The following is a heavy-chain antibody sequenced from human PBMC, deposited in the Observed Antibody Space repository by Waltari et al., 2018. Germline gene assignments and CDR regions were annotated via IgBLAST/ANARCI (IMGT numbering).Heavy chain of an antibody. CDR3: AREPSARATIFGVVIPGGDY. J-gene: IGHJ4*02. V-gene: IGHV3-21*01. D-gene: IGHD3-3*01. CDR2: ISSSSRYI. CDR1: GFNFSSYS. Sequence: EVQLVESGGGLVKPGGSLRLSCAASGFNFSSYSMNWVRPAPGKGLVWVSSISSSSRYISYADSVKGRFPISRDKAKNSLYLQMNSLRAEDTAVYYGAREPSARATIFGVVIPGGDYWGQGTLVTVSS.